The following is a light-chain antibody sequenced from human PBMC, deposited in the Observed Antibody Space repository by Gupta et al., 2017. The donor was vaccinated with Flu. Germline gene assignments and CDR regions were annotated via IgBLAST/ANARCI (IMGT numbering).Light chain of an antibody. J-gene: IGKJ3*01. V-gene: IGKV1-39*01. CDR1: QGISSY. CDR2: AAS. CDR3: QHSYTPA. Sequence: DIQMTQSPSSLSASVGDRVTITCRTSQGISSYLNWYQQEPGKAPKLLITAASHLQSGVPSRFSGSGSGTDFTLTIRSLQPEDFATYYCQHSYTPAFGPGTKVDLK.